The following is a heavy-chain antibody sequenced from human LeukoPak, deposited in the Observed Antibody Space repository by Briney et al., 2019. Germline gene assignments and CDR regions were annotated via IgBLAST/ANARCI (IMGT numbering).Heavy chain of an antibody. CDR2: IYHSGST. J-gene: IGHJ5*02. CDR1: GYSISSGYY. CDR3: ARAKLGSWGCWFDP. Sequence: PSETLSLPCTVSGYSISSGYYWGWIRQPPGKGLAWIGSIYHSGSTYYNPSLKRRVPLSVDTSKNQFSLKLKTETVADAAADYCARAKLGSWGCWFDPWGQGTLFTVSS. D-gene: IGHD3-10*01. V-gene: IGHV4-38-2*02.